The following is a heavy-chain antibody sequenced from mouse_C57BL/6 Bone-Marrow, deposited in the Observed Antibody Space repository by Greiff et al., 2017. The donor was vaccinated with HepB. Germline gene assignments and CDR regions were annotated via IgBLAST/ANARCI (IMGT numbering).Heavy chain of an antibody. CDR3: TRDPYDGRGDY. J-gene: IGHJ4*01. CDR1: GFNFKNSY. V-gene: IGHV14-3*01. CDR2: IDPANGNT. Sequence: VQLQQSVAELVRPGASVKLSCTASGFNFKNSYMHWVKQRPEQGLEWIGRIDPANGNTKYAPKFQGKATITADTSSNTAYLQLSSLTSEATAIYYCTRDPYDGRGDYWGQGTSVTVSS. D-gene: IGHD2-3*01.